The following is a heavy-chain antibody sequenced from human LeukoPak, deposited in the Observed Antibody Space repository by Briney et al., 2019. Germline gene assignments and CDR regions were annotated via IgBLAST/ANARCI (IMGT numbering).Heavy chain of an antibody. CDR3: AREYILTRYYGDF. CDR1: GYTFTDYY. J-gene: IGHJ4*02. D-gene: IGHD3-9*01. V-gene: IGHV1-2*02. CDR2: VNHKSGAA. Sequence: GASVKVSCKASGYTFTDYYMHWVRQAPGQGLEWMGWVNHKSGAANYAQKFQGRVSMTWDMSISTAYMELRRLRSDDTAVYYCAREYILTRYYGDFWGQGTLVTVSS.